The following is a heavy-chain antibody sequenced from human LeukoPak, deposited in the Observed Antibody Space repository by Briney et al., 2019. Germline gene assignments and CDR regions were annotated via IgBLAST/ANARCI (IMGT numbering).Heavy chain of an antibody. V-gene: IGHV1-69*06. CDR2: IIPIFGTA. J-gene: IGHJ5*02. Sequence: SVKVFCKASGGTFNSYAISWVRQAPGQGLEWMGGIIPIFGTANYAQKFQGRVTITADKPTTTTYMELSSLRSEDTAVYYCARYYRRSNCNDGCWLDPWGQGTLVTVSS. CDR3: ARYYRRSNCNDGCWLDP. D-gene: IGHD2/OR15-2a*01. CDR1: GGTFNSYA.